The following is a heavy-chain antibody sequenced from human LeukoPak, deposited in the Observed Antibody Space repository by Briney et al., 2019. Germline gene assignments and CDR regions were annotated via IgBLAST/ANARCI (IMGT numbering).Heavy chain of an antibody. J-gene: IGHJ4*02. Sequence: SETLSLTCAVYGGSFSGYYWSWIRQPPGKGLEWIGEINHSGSTNYNPSLKSRVTISVDTPKNQFSLKLSSVTAADTAVYYCARILSYSFDYWGQGTLVTVSS. CDR2: INHSGST. V-gene: IGHV4-34*01. CDR1: GGSFSGYY. D-gene: IGHD6-6*01. CDR3: ARILSYSFDY.